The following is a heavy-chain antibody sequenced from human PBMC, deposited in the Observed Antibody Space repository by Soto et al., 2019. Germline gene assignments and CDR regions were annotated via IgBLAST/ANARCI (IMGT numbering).Heavy chain of an antibody. V-gene: IGHV1-3*01. J-gene: IGHJ4*02. D-gene: IGHD3-9*01. CDR1: GYTFTSYA. CDR3: ASPLSLGYDILTGYFH. CDR2: INAGNGNT. Sequence: ASVKVSCKASGYTFTSYAMHWVRQAPGQRLEWMGWINAGNGNTKYSQKFQGRVTITRDTSASTAYMELSSLRSEDTAVYYCASPLSLGYDILTGYFHWGQGTLVTVSS.